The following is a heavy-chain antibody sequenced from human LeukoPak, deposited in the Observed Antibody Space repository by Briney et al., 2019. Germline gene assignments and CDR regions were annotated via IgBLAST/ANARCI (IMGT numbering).Heavy chain of an antibody. CDR1: GFTFSSYE. V-gene: IGHV3-48*03. CDR2: ISSSGSTI. J-gene: IGHJ6*04. D-gene: IGHD2-2*01. Sequence: PGGSLRLSCAASGFTFSSYEMNWVRQAPGKGLEWVSYISSSGSTIYYADSVKGRFTISRDNSKNTLYLQMNSLRAEDTAVYYCAQLGDVFGYCSSTSCRDVWGKGTTVTVSS. CDR3: AQLGDVFGYCSSTSCRDV.